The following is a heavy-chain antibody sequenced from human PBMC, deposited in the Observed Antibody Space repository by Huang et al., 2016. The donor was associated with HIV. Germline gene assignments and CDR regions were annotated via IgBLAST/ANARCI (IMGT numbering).Heavy chain of an antibody. J-gene: IGHJ6*03. CDR2: SIPLYGSA. CDR3: AKVAAGQPFHFYYYMDA. Sequence: QVNLVQSGAEVRKPGSSVKVSCKASGGTFKKYAISWVRQAPGQGLEWRVASIPLYGSAEYAEKFQYRVTLTADGSTNTAYLELDRLTSEDTAVYYCAKVAAGQPFHFYYYMDAWGDGTTVIVSS. D-gene: IGHD3-3*02. CDR1: GGTFKKYA. V-gene: IGHV1-69*13.